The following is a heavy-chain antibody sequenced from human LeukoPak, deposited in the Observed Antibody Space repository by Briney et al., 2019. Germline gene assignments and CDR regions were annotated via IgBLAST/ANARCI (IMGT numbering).Heavy chain of an antibody. CDR2: IYWNGGST. CDR1: GFPFGDYG. Sequence: GGSLRLSCAASGFPFGDYGMSWVRQPPGKGLEWVAGIYWNGGSTGYADSVKGRFTISRDNAKNSLYLQMNSLRAEDTALYHCARRVQVVPAAKPVYYMDGWGKGTTVTVSS. D-gene: IGHD2-2*01. CDR3: ARRVQVVPAAKPVYYMDG. J-gene: IGHJ6*03. V-gene: IGHV3-20*01.